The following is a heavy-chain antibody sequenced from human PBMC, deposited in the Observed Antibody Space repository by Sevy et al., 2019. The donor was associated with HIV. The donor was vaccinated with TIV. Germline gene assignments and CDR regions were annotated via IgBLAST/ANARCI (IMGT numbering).Heavy chain of an antibody. CDR3: AKEQEGAGRIFDH. CDR2: ISGSGGST. Sequence: GGSLRLSCAASGFTFSNYAMSWVRQAPGKGLEWVSGISGSGGSTYYADSVKGRFTISRDNSKNTLYLQMSSLRAEDTAVYYCAKEQEGAGRIFDHWGQGTLVTVSS. CDR1: GFTFSNYA. V-gene: IGHV3-23*01. D-gene: IGHD1-26*01. J-gene: IGHJ4*02.